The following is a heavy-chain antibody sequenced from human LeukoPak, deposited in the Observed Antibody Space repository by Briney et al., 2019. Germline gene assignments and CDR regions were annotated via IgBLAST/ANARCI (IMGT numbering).Heavy chain of an antibody. CDR3: AISETYDSSGYYYRN. D-gene: IGHD3-22*01. CDR1: GYTFTSYY. Sequence: VASVKVSCNASGYTFTSYYMHWVRQAPGQGLEWMGIINPSGGSTSYAQKFQGRVTMTRDMSTSTVYMELSSLRSEDTAVYYCAISETYDSSGYYYRNWGQGTLVTVSS. CDR2: INPSGGST. V-gene: IGHV1-46*01. J-gene: IGHJ4*02.